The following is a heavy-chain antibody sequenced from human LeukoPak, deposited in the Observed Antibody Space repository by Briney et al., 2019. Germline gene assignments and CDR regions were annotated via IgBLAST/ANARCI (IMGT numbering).Heavy chain of an antibody. Sequence: GGSLRLSCAASGFTFSSYDLHWVRQAPGKGLEWVAVIAHDGGNKYYADSVKGRFTISRDNSKNTLCLQMNSLRAEDTAVCYCYNFDSRTPFDYWGQGTLVTVSS. CDR3: YNFDSRTPFDY. J-gene: IGHJ4*02. CDR2: IAHDGGNK. D-gene: IGHD3-22*01. CDR1: GFTFSSYD. V-gene: IGHV3-30*03.